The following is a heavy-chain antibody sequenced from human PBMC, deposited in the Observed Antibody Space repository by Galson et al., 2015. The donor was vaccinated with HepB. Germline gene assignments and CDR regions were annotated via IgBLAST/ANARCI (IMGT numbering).Heavy chain of an antibody. D-gene: IGHD1-1*01. CDR1: GGTFSSYT. J-gene: IGHJ5*02. CDR2: IIPILGIA. V-gene: IGHV1-69*04. Sequence: SCKASGGTFSSYTISWVRQAPGQGLEWMGRIIPILGIANYAQEFQGRVTITADKSASTAYMELSSLRSEDTAVYYCAREGNWNDADWFDPWGQGTLVTVSS. CDR3: AREGNWNDADWFDP.